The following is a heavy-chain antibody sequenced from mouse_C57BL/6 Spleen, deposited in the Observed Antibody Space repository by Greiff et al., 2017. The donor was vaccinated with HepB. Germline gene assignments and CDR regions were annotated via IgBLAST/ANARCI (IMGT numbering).Heavy chain of an antibody. V-gene: IGHV1-53*01. D-gene: IGHD1-1*01. CDR2: INPSNGGT. CDR1: GYTFTSYW. Sequence: VQLQQQPGTELVKPGASVKLSCKASGYTFTSYWMHWVKQRPGQGLEWIGNINPSNGGTNYNEKFKSKATLTVDKSSSTAYMQLSSLTSEDSAVYYCASVVATGEDAMDYWGQGTSVTVSS. J-gene: IGHJ4*01. CDR3: ASVVATGEDAMDY.